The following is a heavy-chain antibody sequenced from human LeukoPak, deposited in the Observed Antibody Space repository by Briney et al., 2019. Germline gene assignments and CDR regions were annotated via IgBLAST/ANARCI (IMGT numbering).Heavy chain of an antibody. CDR3: ARSPRWQQLYDY. D-gene: IGHD6-13*01. J-gene: IGHJ4*02. CDR1: GFTFSSYS. V-gene: IGHV4-59*01. CDR2: IYYSGST. Sequence: SGGSLRLSCAASGFTFSSYSMSWVRQAPGKGLEWIGYIYYSGSTNYNPSLKSRVTISVDTSKNQFSLKLSSVTAADTAVYYCARSPRWQQLYDYWGQGTPVTVSS.